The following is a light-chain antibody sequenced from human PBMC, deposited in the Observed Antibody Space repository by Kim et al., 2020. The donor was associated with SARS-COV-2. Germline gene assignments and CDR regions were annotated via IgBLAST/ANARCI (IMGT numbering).Light chain of an antibody. CDR1: SGHSSYA. Sequence: QLVLTQSPSASASVGTSVNLTCTLSSGHSSYAIAWHQQQPEKGPRYLMKLNSDGSHTKGDGIPDRFSGSSSGAERYLTISSLQSDDEADYYCQAWATAKGVFGGGTQLTVL. CDR3: QAWATAKGV. J-gene: IGLJ2*01. CDR2: LNSDGSH. V-gene: IGLV4-69*01.